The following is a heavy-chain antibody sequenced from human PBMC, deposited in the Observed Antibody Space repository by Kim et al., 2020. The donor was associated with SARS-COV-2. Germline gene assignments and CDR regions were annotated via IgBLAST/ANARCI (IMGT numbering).Heavy chain of an antibody. V-gene: IGHV4-59*11. D-gene: IGHD3-22*01. CDR3: ASPGFSSGNSGYFYQL. J-gene: IGHJ4*02. Sequence: SETLSLTCTVSGVSITSLYWSWFRQPPGKGLEWIGNVFHIGHTNYNPSLKSRVTMSVDTSKSQFSLNLNSLTTADTAVYFCASPGFSSGNSGYFYQLWGRGTRVTVSS. CDR1: GVSITSLY. CDR2: VFHIGHT.